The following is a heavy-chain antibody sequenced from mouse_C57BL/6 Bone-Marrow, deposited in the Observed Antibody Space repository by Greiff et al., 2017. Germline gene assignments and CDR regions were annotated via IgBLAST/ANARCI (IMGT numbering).Heavy chain of an antibody. J-gene: IGHJ4*01. CDR3: ARSDDCDEYTMDY. CDR2: MHPNGGSP. Sequence: QVQLQQPGAELVKPGASVKLSCKASGYTFTNYWMHWVKQRPGQGLEWIGMMHPNGGSPDYNEKFKSEATLSVDKSSRTAYMELSSLTSEDSAVYYCARSDDCDEYTMDYGGQGTSVTVSS. D-gene: IGHD2-4*01. CDR1: GYTFTNYW. V-gene: IGHV1-64*01.